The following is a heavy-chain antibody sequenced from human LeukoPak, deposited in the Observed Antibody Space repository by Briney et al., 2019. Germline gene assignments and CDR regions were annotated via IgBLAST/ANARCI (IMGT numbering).Heavy chain of an antibody. V-gene: IGHV3-11*05. D-gene: IGHD4-17*01. CDR3: ARGHDYGDSNFDY. Sequence: GGSLRLSCAASGFTFSDYYMSWIRQAPGKGLEWVSYISSSSSYTDYADSVKGRFTISRDNAKNSLNLQTNSLRAEDTAVYYCARGHDYGDSNFDYWGQGTLVTVSS. CDR1: GFTFSDYY. J-gene: IGHJ4*02. CDR2: ISSSSSYT.